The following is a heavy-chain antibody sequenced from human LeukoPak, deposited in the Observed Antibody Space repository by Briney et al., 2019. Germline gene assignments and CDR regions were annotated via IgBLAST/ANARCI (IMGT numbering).Heavy chain of an antibody. CDR1: GFTFSSYG. V-gene: IGHV3-30*18. D-gene: IGHD1-7*01. J-gene: IGHJ6*02. Sequence: PGGSLRLSCAASGFTFSSYGMHWVRQAPGKGLEWVAVISYDGSNKYYADSVKGRFTIPRDNSKNTLYLQMNSLRAEDAAVYYCAKDRRTGTTSHYYYYGMDVWGQGTTVTVSS. CDR2: ISYDGSNK. CDR3: AKDRRTGTTSHYYYYGMDV.